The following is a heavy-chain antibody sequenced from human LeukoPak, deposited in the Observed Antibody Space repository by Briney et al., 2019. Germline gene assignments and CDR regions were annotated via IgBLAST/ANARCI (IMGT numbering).Heavy chain of an antibody. CDR3: ARVNYDSSGYFDY. Sequence: SETLSLTCTVAGVSFSSYYWTWIRQPPGKGLEWIGYIYYSGSTNKNPSLNSRVTMSIDTSKKQFSLKLSSVTAAETAVYSCARVNYDSSGYFDYWGQGTLVTVSS. D-gene: IGHD3-22*01. J-gene: IGHJ4*02. CDR1: GVSFSSYY. V-gene: IGHV4-59*01. CDR2: IYYSGST.